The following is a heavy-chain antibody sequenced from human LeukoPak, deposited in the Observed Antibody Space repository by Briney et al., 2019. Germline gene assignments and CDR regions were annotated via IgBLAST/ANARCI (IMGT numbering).Heavy chain of an antibody. Sequence: PSETLSLTCTVSGGSISSYYWSWIRQPPGKGLEWIGYIYYSGSTNCNPSLKSRVTISVDTSKNQFSLKLSSVTAADTAVYYCARGQDVYYFDYWGQGTLVTVSS. CDR1: GGSISSYY. V-gene: IGHV4-59*01. CDR3: ARGQDVYYFDY. CDR2: IYYSGST. J-gene: IGHJ4*02.